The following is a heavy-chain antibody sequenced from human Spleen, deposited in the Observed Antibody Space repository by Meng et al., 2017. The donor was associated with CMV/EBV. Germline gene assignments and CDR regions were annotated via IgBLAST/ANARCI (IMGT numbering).Heavy chain of an antibody. CDR3: ARGKASVINDWYFDL. V-gene: IGHV3-30*02. CDR2: IRYDGSND. Sequence: GGSLRLSCRASRFHFTSYGMHWVRQDPGKGLEWVAFIRYDGSNDQYAYSVKGRFTISRDNSKNTLFLQMNSLRAEDTAVYYCARGKASVINDWYFDLWGRGTLVTVSS. CDR1: RFHFTSYG. J-gene: IGHJ2*01. D-gene: IGHD4-11*01.